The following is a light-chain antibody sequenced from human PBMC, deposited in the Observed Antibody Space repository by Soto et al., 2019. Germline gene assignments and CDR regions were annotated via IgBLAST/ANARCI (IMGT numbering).Light chain of an antibody. Sequence: IQMTQSPSSLSASVGDRVTITCRASQGIRNDLVWYQPTSGKAPKVXIYAASNRANGIPGRFSGSGSGTDFTLTISRLETEDFSLYYCQQYGSSLTWTFGQGTKVDIK. CDR3: QQYGSSLTWT. CDR2: AAS. V-gene: IGKV1-17*01. J-gene: IGKJ1*01. CDR1: QGIRND.